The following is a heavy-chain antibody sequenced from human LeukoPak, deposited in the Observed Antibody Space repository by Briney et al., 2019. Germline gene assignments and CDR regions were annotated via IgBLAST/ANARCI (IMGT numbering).Heavy chain of an antibody. Sequence: SETLSLTCIVSGGSISTSTYYWAWVRQPPGKGLEWIGSIYKTGSTNYSPSLKSRFTISVDTSENHFSLKLSSVTAADTAVYYCARWVVRGVIIGTFDYWGQGTLVTVSS. D-gene: IGHD3-10*01. CDR1: GGSISTSTYY. CDR3: ARWVVRGVIIGTFDY. J-gene: IGHJ4*02. CDR2: IYKTGST. V-gene: IGHV4-39*02.